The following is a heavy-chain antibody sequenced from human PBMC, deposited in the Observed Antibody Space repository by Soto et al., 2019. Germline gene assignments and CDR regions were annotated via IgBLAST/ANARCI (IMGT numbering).Heavy chain of an antibody. Sequence: EVQLLESGGGLVQPGGSLRLSCAASGFTFSSYAMSWVRQAPGKGLEWVSAISGRGGSTYYADSVKGRFTISRDNSKNTLYLQMNSLRAEDTAVYYCAKEGGEADCSGGSCPVTSGMDVWGQGTTVIVSS. CDR2: ISGRGGST. J-gene: IGHJ6*02. D-gene: IGHD2-15*01. CDR1: GFTFSSYA. CDR3: AKEGGEADCSGGSCPVTSGMDV. V-gene: IGHV3-23*01.